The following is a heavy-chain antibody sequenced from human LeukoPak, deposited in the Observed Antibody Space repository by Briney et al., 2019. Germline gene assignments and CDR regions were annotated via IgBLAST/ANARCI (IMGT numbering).Heavy chain of an antibody. J-gene: IGHJ4*02. Sequence: SETLSLTCTVSGGSISSYYWSWIRQPPGKGLEWIGYIYYSGSTNYNPSLKSRVTISVDTSKNQFSLKLSSVTAADTAEYYCARHTAGSGIAARPDYWGQGTLVTVSS. CDR1: GGSISSYY. CDR3: ARHTAGSGIAARPDY. CDR2: IYYSGST. D-gene: IGHD6-6*01. V-gene: IGHV4-59*08.